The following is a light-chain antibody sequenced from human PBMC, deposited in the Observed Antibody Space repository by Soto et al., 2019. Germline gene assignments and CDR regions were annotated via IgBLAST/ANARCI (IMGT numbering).Light chain of an antibody. CDR1: QSISIW. V-gene: IGKV1-5*03. Sequence: IQMTQSPSTLSASVGDRVTITCRASQSISIWLAWYQQKPGKTPKLLIYKASSLESGVPSRFSGSGSGTEFTLTINSLQPDDFATYYCQQYNSDSTFGQGTKVEIK. CDR2: KAS. J-gene: IGKJ1*01. CDR3: QQYNSDST.